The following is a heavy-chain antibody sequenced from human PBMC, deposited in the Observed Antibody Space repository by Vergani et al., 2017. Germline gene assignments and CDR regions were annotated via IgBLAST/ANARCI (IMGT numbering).Heavy chain of an antibody. CDR2: IYYSGST. Sequence: VQLLESGPGLVKPSETLSLTCTVSGGSISNYYWSWIRQPPGKGLEWIGYIYYSGSTNYNPSLKSRVTISVDTSKNQFSLKLSSVTAADTAVYYCARDSRYYDFWSGYKDDAFDIWGQGTMVTVSS. J-gene: IGHJ3*02. CDR3: ARDSRYYDFWSGYKDDAFDI. D-gene: IGHD3-3*01. V-gene: IGHV4-59*01. CDR1: GGSISNYY.